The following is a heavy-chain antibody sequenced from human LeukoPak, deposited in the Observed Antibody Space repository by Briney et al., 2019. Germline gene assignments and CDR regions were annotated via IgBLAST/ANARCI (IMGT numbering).Heavy chain of an antibody. CDR3: ARAVRIAAREDWFDP. V-gene: IGHV3-64*01. D-gene: IGHD6-6*01. CDR2: ISSNGGST. CDR1: GFTFSSYA. J-gene: IGHJ5*02. Sequence: GGSLRLSCAASGFTFSSYAMHWVRQAPGKGLEYVSAISSNGGSTYYANSVKGRFTISRDNSKDTLYLQMGSLRAEDMAVYYCARAVRIAAREDWFDPWGQGTLVTVSS.